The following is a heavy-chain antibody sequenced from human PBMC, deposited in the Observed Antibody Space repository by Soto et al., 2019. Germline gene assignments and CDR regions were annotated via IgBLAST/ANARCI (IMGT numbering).Heavy chain of an antibody. J-gene: IGHJ6*02. D-gene: IGHD3-3*01. V-gene: IGHV1-46*01. Sequence: ASVKVSCKASGYTFTSYYMHWVRQAPGQGLEWMGIINPSGGSTSYAQKFQGRVTMTRDTSTSTVYMELSSLRSEDTAVYYCARSQTNFGVVASYYYGMDVWGQGTTVTVSS. CDR3: ARSQTNFGVVASYYYGMDV. CDR1: GYTFTSYY. CDR2: INPSGGST.